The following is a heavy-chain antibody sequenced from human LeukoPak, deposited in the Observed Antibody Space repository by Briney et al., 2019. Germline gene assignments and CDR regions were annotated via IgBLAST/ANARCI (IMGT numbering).Heavy chain of an antibody. D-gene: IGHD5-24*01. CDR1: GYSFTSYW. Sequence: GESLKISCKGAGYSFTSYWIGCVRHMPGKGLEWMGIIFPGDSASRYSPSFQGQVTISADTSINTSYLQLSSLKASDTAMYLCARMRDAYPDYWGQGTLLTVSS. CDR3: ARMRDAYPDY. J-gene: IGHJ4*02. CDR2: IFPGDSAS. V-gene: IGHV5-51*01.